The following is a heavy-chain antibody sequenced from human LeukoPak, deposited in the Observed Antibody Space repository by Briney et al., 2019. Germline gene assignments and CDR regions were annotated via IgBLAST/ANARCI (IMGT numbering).Heavy chain of an antibody. CDR3: ARAPYGSGSYYYYFEY. CDR2: INPNSGGT. CDR1: GYTFTGYY. D-gene: IGHD3-10*01. J-gene: IGHJ4*02. Sequence: ASVKVSCKASGYTFTGYYMHWERQAPGQGLEWMGCINPNSGGTNYAQKFQGWVTMTRDTSISTAYMELSRLRSDDTAVYYCARAPYGSGSYYYYFEYWGQGTLVTDSS. V-gene: IGHV1-2*04.